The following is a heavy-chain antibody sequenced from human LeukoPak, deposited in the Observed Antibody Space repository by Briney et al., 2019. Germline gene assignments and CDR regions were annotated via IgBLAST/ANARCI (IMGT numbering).Heavy chain of an antibody. V-gene: IGHV4-59*01. D-gene: IGHD4-17*01. Sequence: SETLSLTCTVSDAFITNYYWSWVRQPPGKGLKFIGYVHYSGTTNYNPSLRSRVTISIDTSKKHFFLKLNSVTAADTAVYYCATGYGDFRVEGRYFYSWGQGTLVTVSS. CDR1: DAFITNYY. J-gene: IGHJ4*02. CDR2: VHYSGTT. CDR3: ATGYGDFRVEGRYFYS.